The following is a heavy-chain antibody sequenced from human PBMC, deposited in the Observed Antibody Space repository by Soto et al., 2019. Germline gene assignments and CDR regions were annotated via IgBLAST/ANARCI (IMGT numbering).Heavy chain of an antibody. D-gene: IGHD2-15*01. J-gene: IGHJ4*02. Sequence: EVQLLESGGDLVQPGGSLRLSCAASGFAFSNYAMNWVRQAPGKGLEWVSVISGGGGTTYYADSVKGRFTISRDNSKKTLYLQMSSLRGDDTAVYYCAKEWSQGYYFDYWGQATLVIVSS. CDR3: AKEWSQGYYFDY. CDR1: GFAFSNYA. CDR2: ISGGGGTT. V-gene: IGHV3-23*01.